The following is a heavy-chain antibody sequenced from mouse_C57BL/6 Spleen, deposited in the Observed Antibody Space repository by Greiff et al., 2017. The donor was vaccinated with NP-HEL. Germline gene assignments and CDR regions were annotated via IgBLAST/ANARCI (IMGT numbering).Heavy chain of an antibody. CDR2: ISYSGST. CDR3: ARGANWDDFDY. J-gene: IGHJ2*01. CDR1: GYSITSGYD. D-gene: IGHD4-1*01. V-gene: IGHV3-1*01. Sequence: EVKLQESGPGMVKPSQSLSLTCTVTGYSITSGYDWHWIRHFPGNKLEWMGYISYSGSTNYNPSLKSRISITHDTSKNHFFLKLNSVTTEDTATYYCARGANWDDFDYWGQGTTLTVSS.